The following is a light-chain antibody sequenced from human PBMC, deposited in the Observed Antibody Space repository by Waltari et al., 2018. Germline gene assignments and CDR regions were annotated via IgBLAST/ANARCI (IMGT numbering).Light chain of an antibody. J-gene: IGKJ4*01. Sequence: DLQLTQSPSSLSASVGDRVTITCRASQGISSYLAWHQQKSGKAPKLLIYAASTLQSGVPSRFSGSGFGTEVTLTISSLQPEDFATYYCQQLKSYPLTFGGGTKVEIK. CDR2: AAS. CDR3: QQLKSYPLT. V-gene: IGKV1-9*01. CDR1: QGISSY.